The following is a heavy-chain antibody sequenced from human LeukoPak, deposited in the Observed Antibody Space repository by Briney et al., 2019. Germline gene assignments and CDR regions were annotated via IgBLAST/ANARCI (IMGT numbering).Heavy chain of an antibody. CDR3: ARDSVLEWVSGFPFDY. V-gene: IGHV3-21*01. CDR2: ISSSSSYI. Sequence: GGSLRLSCAASGFTFSSYSMNWVRQAPGKGLEWVSSISSSSSYIYYADSVKGRFTISRDNAKNSLYLQMNSLRAEDTAVYYCARDSVLEWVSGFPFDYWGQGTLVTVSS. CDR1: GFTFSSYS. J-gene: IGHJ4*02. D-gene: IGHD3-3*01.